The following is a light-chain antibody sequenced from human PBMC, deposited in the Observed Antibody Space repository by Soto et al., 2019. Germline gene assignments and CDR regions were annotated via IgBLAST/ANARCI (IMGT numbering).Light chain of an antibody. Sequence: QTVVSQPPSASGTPGQTVTISCSGRSSNIGSNIVNWYQQLPGTAPKLLIYNNDHRPSGVPDRFSGSKSGTSASLAISGLQSKDEADYYCSAWDASLSAILFGGGTQLTVL. CDR3: SAWDASLSAIL. J-gene: IGLJ2*01. CDR1: SSNIGSNI. CDR2: NND. V-gene: IGLV1-44*01.